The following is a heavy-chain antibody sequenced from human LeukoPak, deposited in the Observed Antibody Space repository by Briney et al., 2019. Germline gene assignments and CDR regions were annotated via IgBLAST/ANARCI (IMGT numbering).Heavy chain of an antibody. CDR1: GFTFSSYA. CDR3: ARDLNY. CDR2: IDTGVNK. Sequence: PGGSLRLSCAASGFTFSSYAMSWVRQAPGKGLEWVSIIDTGVNKYYADSVKGRFTMSRENSKNTLYLQMNSLRAEDTAVYYCARDLNYWGQGTLVTVSS. J-gene: IGHJ4*02. V-gene: IGHV3-23*03.